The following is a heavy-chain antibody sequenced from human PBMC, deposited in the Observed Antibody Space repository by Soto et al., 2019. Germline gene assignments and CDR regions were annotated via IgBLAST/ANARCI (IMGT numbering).Heavy chain of an antibody. D-gene: IGHD4-17*01. Sequence: EVQLVQSGAEVKKPGESLRISCKGSGYSFTSYWISWVRQMPGKGLEWMGRIDPSDSYTKYSPSFQGHVTMSADKSISTAYLQWSSLKASDTAMYYCARLRYDYGDYLWFDPWGQGTLVNVSA. V-gene: IGHV5-10-1*03. CDR3: ARLRYDYGDYLWFDP. CDR1: GYSFTSYW. CDR2: IDPSDSYT. J-gene: IGHJ5*02.